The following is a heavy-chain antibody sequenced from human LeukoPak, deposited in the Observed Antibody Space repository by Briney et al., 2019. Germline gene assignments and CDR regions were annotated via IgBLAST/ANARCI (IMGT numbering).Heavy chain of an antibody. J-gene: IGHJ4*02. CDR3: ASLPPPPYSSGSTG. Sequence: PGGSLRLSCAASGFTVSSNYMSWVRQAPGKGLEWVSVIYSGGSTYYADSVKGRFTISRDNSKNTLYLQMNSLRAEDTAVYYCASLPPPPYSSGSTGWGQGTLVTISS. CDR2: IYSGGST. CDR1: GFTVSSNY. D-gene: IGHD6-19*01. V-gene: IGHV3-53*01.